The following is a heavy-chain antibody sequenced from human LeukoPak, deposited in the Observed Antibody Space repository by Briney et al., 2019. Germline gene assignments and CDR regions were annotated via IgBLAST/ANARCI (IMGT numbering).Heavy chain of an antibody. CDR2: ISYDGCNK. J-gene: IGHJ4*02. Sequence: GGSLRLSCAASGFTFSSYAMSWVRQAPGKGLEWVAVISYDGCNKYYADSVKGRFTISRDNSKNTLYLQMNSLRAEDTAVYYCARDLVGATSDWGQGTLVTVSS. CDR3: ARDLVGATSD. V-gene: IGHV3-30-3*01. CDR1: GFTFSSYA. D-gene: IGHD1-26*01.